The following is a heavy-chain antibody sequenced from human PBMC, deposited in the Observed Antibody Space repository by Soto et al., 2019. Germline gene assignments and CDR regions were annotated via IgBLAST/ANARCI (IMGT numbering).Heavy chain of an antibody. Sequence: ASVKVSCKASGYTFTSYAMHWVRQAPGQRLEWMGWINAGNGNTKYSQKFQGRVTITRDTSASTAYMELSSLRSEDTAVYYCARDQYYYDSSGYHNWFDPWGQGTLVPVAS. CDR1: GYTFTSYA. CDR2: INAGNGNT. V-gene: IGHV1-3*01. D-gene: IGHD3-22*01. J-gene: IGHJ5*02. CDR3: ARDQYYYDSSGYHNWFDP.